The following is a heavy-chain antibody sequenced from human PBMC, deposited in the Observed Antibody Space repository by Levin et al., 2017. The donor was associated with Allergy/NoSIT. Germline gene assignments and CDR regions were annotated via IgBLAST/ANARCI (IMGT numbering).Heavy chain of an antibody. D-gene: IGHD5-18*01. Sequence: GGSLRLSCAASGFTFSSYWMHWVRQAPGKGLVWVSRINSDGSSTSYADSVKGRFTISRDNAKNTLYLQMNSLRAEDTAVYYCARGGGHTAMVTSSLDYWGQGTLVTVSS. CDR3: ARGGGHTAMVTSSLDY. J-gene: IGHJ4*02. CDR2: INSDGSST. V-gene: IGHV3-74*01. CDR1: GFTFSSYW.